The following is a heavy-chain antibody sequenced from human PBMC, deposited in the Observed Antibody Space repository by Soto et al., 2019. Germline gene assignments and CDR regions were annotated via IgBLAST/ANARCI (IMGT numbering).Heavy chain of an antibody. V-gene: IGHV1-24*01. J-gene: IGHJ3*02. CDR3: ATRSAGLGGSGYLPTAFDI. Sequence: ASVKVSCKVSGYTLTELSMHWVRQAPGKGLEWMGGFDPEDGETIYAQKFQGRVTMTEDTSTDTAYMELSSLGSEDTAVYYCATRSAGLGGSGYLPTAFDIWGQGTMVTVSS. CDR2: FDPEDGET. CDR1: GYTLTELS. D-gene: IGHD3-22*01.